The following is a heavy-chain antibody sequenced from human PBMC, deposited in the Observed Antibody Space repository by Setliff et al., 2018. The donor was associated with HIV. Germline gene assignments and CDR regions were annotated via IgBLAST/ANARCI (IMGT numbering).Heavy chain of an antibody. CDR1: GFTFSSYG. J-gene: IGHJ4*02. V-gene: IGHV3-33*06. Sequence: GGSLRLSCAASGFTFSSYGMHWVRQAPGKGLEWVAVIWYDGSNKYYADSVKGRFTISRDNFKNTLYLQMNSLRAEDTAVYYCAKERYIYGALNYFDYWGQGTMVTVSS. CDR2: IWYDGSNK. CDR3: AKERYIYGALNYFDY. D-gene: IGHD5-18*01.